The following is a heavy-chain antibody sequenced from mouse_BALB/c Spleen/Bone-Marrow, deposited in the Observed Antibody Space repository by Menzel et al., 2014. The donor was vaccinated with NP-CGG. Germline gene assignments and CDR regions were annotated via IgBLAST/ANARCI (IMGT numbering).Heavy chain of an antibody. CDR2: ISSGGSYT. J-gene: IGHJ4*01. D-gene: IGHD2-14*01. V-gene: IGHV5-9*02. CDR1: GFTFSSYA. Sequence: EVQLQQSGGGLVKPGGSLKLSCAASGFTFSSYAMSWVRQTPEKRLEWVASISSGGSYTYYPDSVKGRFTLSRDNARNALYLQMSSLRCEGTCLYCWARHVVEVRRAVVDLGQGTSISACS. CDR3: ARHVVEVRRAVVD.